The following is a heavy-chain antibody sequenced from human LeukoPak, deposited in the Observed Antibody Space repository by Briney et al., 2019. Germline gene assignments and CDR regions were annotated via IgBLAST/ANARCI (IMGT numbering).Heavy chain of an antibody. CDR3: ARRYSSGWRY. D-gene: IGHD6-19*01. J-gene: IGHJ4*02. Sequence: SETLSLTCAVYGGSFSGYYWSWTRQPPGKGLEWIGEINHSGSTNYNPSLKSRVTMSVDTSKNQFSLKLSSVTAADTAVYYCARRYSSGWRYWGQGTLVTVSS. CDR1: GGSFSGYY. CDR2: INHSGST. V-gene: IGHV4-34*01.